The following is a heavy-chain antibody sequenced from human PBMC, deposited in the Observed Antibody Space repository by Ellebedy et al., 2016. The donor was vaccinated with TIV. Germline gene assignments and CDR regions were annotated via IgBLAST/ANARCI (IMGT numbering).Heavy chain of an antibody. V-gene: IGHV3-33*08. D-gene: IGHD2-21*01. CDR2: FWYDGSND. Sequence: PGGSLRLSCVASGFNFNTYGMPGVRQAPGKGLEWVANFWYDGSNDNYTDPVKGRFTISRDNSNNTLFLQMNSLRVDDTALYYCATGIFNSFDVWGQGTRVTVSP. CDR1: GFNFNTYG. J-gene: IGHJ3*01. CDR3: ATGIFNSFDV.